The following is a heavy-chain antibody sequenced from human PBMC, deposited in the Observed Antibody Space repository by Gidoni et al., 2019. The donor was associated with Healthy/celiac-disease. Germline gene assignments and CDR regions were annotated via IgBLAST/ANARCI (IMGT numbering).Heavy chain of an antibody. V-gene: IGHV3-11*05. J-gene: IGHJ4*02. Sequence: QVQLVEAGGGLVKPGGSLRPSCAASGCHFRDHYMSWIRQAPGKGMEWVSYISSSSSYTNYADSVKGRFTISRDNAKNSLYLQMNSLRAEDTAVYYCARGAYYYDSSGYFPFDYWGQGTLVTVSS. CDR2: ISSSSSYT. CDR3: ARGAYYYDSSGYFPFDY. CDR1: GCHFRDHY. D-gene: IGHD3-22*01.